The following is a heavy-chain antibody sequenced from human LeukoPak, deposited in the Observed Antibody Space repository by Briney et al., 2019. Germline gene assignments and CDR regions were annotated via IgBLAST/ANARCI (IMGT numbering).Heavy chain of an antibody. CDR2: INHSGST. V-gene: IGHV4-34*01. CDR3: ARRVQYSSSSGGFDY. CDR1: GGSFSGYY. J-gene: IGHJ4*02. D-gene: IGHD6-6*01. Sequence: PSETLSLTCAVYGGSFSGYYWSWIRQPPGKGLEWIGEINHSGSTNYNPSLKSRVTISVDTSKNQFSLKLSSVTAADTAVYYCARRVQYSSSSGGFDYWGQGTLVTVSS.